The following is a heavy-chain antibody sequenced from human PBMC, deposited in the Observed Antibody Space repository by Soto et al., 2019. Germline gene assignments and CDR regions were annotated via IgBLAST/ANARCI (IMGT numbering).Heavy chain of an antibody. Sequence: QVQLVQSGAEVKKPGSSVKVSCKASGGTFSSYTISWVRQAPGQGLEWMGRIIPILGIANYAQKFQGRVTITADKSTSTAYMELSSLRSEDTAVYYCARMDCSGGSCYFSCWFDPWGQGTLVTVSS. V-gene: IGHV1-69*02. CDR3: ARMDCSGGSCYFSCWFDP. CDR1: GGTFSSYT. J-gene: IGHJ5*02. CDR2: IIPILGIA. D-gene: IGHD2-15*01.